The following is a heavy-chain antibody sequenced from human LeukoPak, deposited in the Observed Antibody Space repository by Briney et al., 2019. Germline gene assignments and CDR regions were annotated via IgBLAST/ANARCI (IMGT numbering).Heavy chain of an antibody. CDR2: IYYSGST. D-gene: IGHD3-10*01. Sequence: SQTLSLTCTVSGGSISSGGYYWSWIRQHPGKGLEWIGYIYYSGSTYYNPSLKSRVTISVDTSKYQFSLKLSSVTAADAAVYYCARGLLAPITMVRGPIFYWGQGTLVTVSS. V-gene: IGHV4-31*03. CDR3: ARGLLAPITMVRGPIFY. J-gene: IGHJ4*02. CDR1: GGSISSGGYY.